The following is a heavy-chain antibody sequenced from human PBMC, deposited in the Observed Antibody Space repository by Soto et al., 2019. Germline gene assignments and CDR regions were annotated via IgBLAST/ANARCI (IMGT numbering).Heavy chain of an antibody. V-gene: IGHV3-23*01. D-gene: IGHD5-18*01. Sequence: GGSLRLSCAASGFTFSSYAMSWVRQAPGKGLEWVSAISGSGGSTYYADSVKGRFTISRDNSKNTLYLQMNSLRAEDTAVYYCARDATAMVTAAYYFDYWGQGTLVTVSS. CDR2: ISGSGGST. CDR3: ARDATAMVTAAYYFDY. CDR1: GFTFSSYA. J-gene: IGHJ4*02.